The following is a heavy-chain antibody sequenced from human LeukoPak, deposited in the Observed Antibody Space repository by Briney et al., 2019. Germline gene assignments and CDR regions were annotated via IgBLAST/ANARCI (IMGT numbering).Heavy chain of an antibody. V-gene: IGHV3-23*01. D-gene: IGHD1-26*01. CDR3: AKDSGSYYGGY. J-gene: IGHJ4*02. CDR2: ISGSGGST. Sequence: PGGSLRLSRAASGFTFSSYAMSWVRQAPGKGPEWVSAISGSGGSTYYADSVKGRFTISRDNSKNTLYLQMNSLRAEDTAVYYCAKDSGSYYGGYWGQGTLVTVSS. CDR1: GFTFSSYA.